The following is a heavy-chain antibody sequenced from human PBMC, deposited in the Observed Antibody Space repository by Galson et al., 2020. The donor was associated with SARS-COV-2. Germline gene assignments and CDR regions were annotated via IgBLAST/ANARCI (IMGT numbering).Heavy chain of an antibody. J-gene: IGHJ6*02. V-gene: IGHV1-24*01. CDR1: GYTLTELY. CDR2: FDPEDGET. CDR3: ATAPSIRGVITSYYYYYGMDV. Sequence: ASVQVSCKVSGYTLTELYMHWVRQAPGKGLEWMGGFDPEDGETIYAQKFQGRVTMTEDTSTDTAYMELSSLRSEDTAVYYCATAPSIRGVITSYYYYYGMDVRGQGTTVTVSS. D-gene: IGHD3-10*01.